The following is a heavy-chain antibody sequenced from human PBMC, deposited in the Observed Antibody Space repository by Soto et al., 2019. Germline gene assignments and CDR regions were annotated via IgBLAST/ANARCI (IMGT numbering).Heavy chain of an antibody. CDR2: MYHTGST. CDR3: ARVRGGDTHVFDF. D-gene: IGHD3-10*01. J-gene: IGHJ4*02. V-gene: IGHV4-39*01. Sequence: QLHLHESGPGLVNPSETLSLSCSVSGDSITRSGFYWAWIRRPPGKELEWIGSMYHTGSTYYKPSLERRLTMSVDTSKSQFSLRLTSMTAADAGVYFCARVRGGDTHVFDFWGQGARVTVSS. CDR1: GDSITRSGFY.